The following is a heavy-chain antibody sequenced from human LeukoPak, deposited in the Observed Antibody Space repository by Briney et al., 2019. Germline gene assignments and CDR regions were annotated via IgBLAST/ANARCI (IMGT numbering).Heavy chain of an antibody. Sequence: GGSLRLSCAASGFTFRTFAMHWVRQAPGKGLEWVAIVSYDGSDKYYADSVKGRFTISRDNSKNTLYLQMDSLRAEDTAVYYCAKGDNYYDTSGYYHVKALFDYWGQGALVTVSS. D-gene: IGHD3-22*01. J-gene: IGHJ4*02. CDR2: VSYDGSDK. V-gene: IGHV3-30-3*01. CDR3: AKGDNYYDTSGYYHVKALFDY. CDR1: GFTFRTFA.